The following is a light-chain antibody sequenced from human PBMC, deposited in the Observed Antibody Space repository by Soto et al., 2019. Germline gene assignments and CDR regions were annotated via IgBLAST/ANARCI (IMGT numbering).Light chain of an antibody. CDR2: DAS. J-gene: IGKJ4*01. CDR3: QHYDNWPPLT. CDR1: QSFSSN. V-gene: IGKV3-15*01. Sequence: EIVMTQSPATLSVSPGDRATLSCRASQSFSSNLAWYQQKPGQAPRLLIYDASTRATGIPARFSGSGSGTEFTLTISSLQSEDFAVYYCQHYDNWPPLTFGGGTKVEIK.